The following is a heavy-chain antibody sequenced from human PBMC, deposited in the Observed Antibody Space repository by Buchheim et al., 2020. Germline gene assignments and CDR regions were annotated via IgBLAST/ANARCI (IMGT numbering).Heavy chain of an antibody. CDR2: IDWVDDK. D-gene: IGHD3-16*01. CDR3: ARILARYGYPTYFDY. J-gene: IGHJ4*02. V-gene: IGHV2-70*01. CDR1: GFSLSTSGMC. Sequence: QVTLRESGPALVKPTQTLTLTCTFSGFSLSTSGMCVSWIRQPPGKALEWLALIDWVDDKYYSTSLKTRLTISKDTPKHQVALTMTNMDPVDTATYYCARILARYGYPTYFDYWGQGTL.